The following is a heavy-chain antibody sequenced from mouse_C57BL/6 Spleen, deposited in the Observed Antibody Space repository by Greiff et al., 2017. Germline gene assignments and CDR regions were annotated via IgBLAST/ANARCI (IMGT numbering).Heavy chain of an antibody. V-gene: IGHV1-50*01. D-gene: IGHD2-3*01. Sequence: VQLQQPGAELVKPGASVKLSCKASGYTFTSYWMQWVKQRPGQGLEWIGEIDPSDSYTNYNQKFKGKATLTVDTSSSTAYMQLSSLTSEDSAVYYCARRAYDGYGFAYWGQGTLVTVSA. CDR3: ARRAYDGYGFAY. J-gene: IGHJ3*01. CDR2: IDPSDSYT. CDR1: GYTFTSYW.